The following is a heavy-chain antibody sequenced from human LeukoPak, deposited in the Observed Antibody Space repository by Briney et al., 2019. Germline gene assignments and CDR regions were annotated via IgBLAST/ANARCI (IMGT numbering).Heavy chain of an antibody. Sequence: PSQTLSLTCTVSGDSFSSRGYSWIRQLPDMGLEWIGYVFSSGKTHYNPSLESRVTISLDTSMNQFSLRLSSVTAADTAVYYCARARTQFSDGSGLKWFDPWGQGTLVTVSS. CDR3: ARARTQFSDGSGLKWFDP. V-gene: IGHV4-31*03. CDR1: GDSFSSRGY. D-gene: IGHD3-22*01. J-gene: IGHJ5*02. CDR2: VFSSGKT.